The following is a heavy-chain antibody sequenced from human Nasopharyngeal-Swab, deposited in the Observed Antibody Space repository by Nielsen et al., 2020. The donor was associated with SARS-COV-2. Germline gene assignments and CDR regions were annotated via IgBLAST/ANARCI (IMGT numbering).Heavy chain of an antibody. V-gene: IGHV3-30*18. CDR2: ISYDGSNK. Sequence: WIRQPPGKGLGWVAVISYDGSNKYYADSVKGRFTISRDNSKNTLYLQMNSLRAEDTAVYYCAKDRGSSGYYYGMDVWGQGTTVTVSS. D-gene: IGHD6-13*01. CDR3: AKDRGSSGYYYGMDV. J-gene: IGHJ6*02.